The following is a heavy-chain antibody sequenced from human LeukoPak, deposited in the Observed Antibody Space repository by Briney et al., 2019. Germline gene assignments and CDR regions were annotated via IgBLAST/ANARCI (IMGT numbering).Heavy chain of an antibody. V-gene: IGHV3-74*01. CDR1: GITFSGYW. CDR3: ARSDWLDP. J-gene: IGHJ5*02. CDR2: IKSDGSST. Sequence: GGSLRLSCFASGITFSGYWMHWVRPGPGKGLEWVSRIKSDGSSTTYADSVKGRFTISRDNAKNTLYLQMDSLRVEDTALYYCARSDWLDPWGQGTLVTVSS.